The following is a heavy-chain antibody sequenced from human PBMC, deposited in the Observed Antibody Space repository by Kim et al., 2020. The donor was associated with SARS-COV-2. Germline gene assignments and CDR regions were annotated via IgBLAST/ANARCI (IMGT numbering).Heavy chain of an antibody. CDR3: ARVQGWSSRLVSFDY. V-gene: IGHV3-23*01. D-gene: IGHD6-13*01. CDR2: ITGSGASA. J-gene: IGHJ4*02. CDR1: GFTFSSYA. Sequence: GGSLRLSCAASGFTFSSYAMTWVRQAPGKGLEWVSVITGSGASAYYADSVKGRFTISRDNSKNTLYLQMNSLRIEDTAVYYCARVQGWSSRLVSFDYWGQGTLVTVSS.